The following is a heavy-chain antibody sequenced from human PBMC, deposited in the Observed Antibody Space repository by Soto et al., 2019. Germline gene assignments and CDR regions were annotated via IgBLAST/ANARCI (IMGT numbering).Heavy chain of an antibody. CDR3: AREYTAARPWY. Sequence: PGGSLRLSCAASGFTFSNYHMNWVRQAPGKGLEWVSYISTSSSSYIYYADSVKGRFTISRDNAKNSLYLQMNSLRAEDTAVYYCAREYTAARPWYWGQGTLVTVSS. J-gene: IGHJ4*02. V-gene: IGHV3-21*05. CDR2: ISTSSSSYI. CDR1: GFTFSNYH. D-gene: IGHD6-6*01.